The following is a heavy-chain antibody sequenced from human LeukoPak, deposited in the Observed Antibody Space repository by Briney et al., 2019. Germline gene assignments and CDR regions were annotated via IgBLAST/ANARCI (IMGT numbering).Heavy chain of an antibody. J-gene: IGHJ4*02. Sequence: PGGSLRLSCAASGFTFSSYAMHWVRQAPGKGLEWVAVIWYDGSNKYYADSVKGRFTISRDNSKNTLYLQMNSLRAEDTAVYYCARDAPADYSSSYFDYWGQGTLVTVSS. D-gene: IGHD6-13*01. CDR3: ARDAPADYSSSYFDY. V-gene: IGHV3-33*01. CDR1: GFTFSSYA. CDR2: IWYDGSNK.